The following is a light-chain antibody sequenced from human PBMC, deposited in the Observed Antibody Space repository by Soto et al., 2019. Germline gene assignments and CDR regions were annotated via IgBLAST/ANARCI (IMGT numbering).Light chain of an antibody. J-gene: IGKJ1*01. V-gene: IGKV1-8*01. Sequence: AIRMTQSPSSLSASTGYRFTITCRASQGISSYLAWYQQKPGKAPKLLIYAASTLQSGVPSRFSGSGSGTDFTLTISCLQSEDFATYYCQQYYSYPVAFGQGTKVEIK. CDR2: AAS. CDR3: QQYYSYPVA. CDR1: QGISSY.